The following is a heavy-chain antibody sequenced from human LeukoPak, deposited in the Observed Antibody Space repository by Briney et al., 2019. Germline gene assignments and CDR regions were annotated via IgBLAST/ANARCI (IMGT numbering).Heavy chain of an antibody. CDR2: IPSDSGSY. D-gene: IGHD2-2*03. J-gene: IGHJ4*02. CDR3: AKDSHWILFDD. CDR1: GFKFDDYA. V-gene: IGHV3-43D*03. Sequence: QPGGSLRLSCAASGFKFDDYAMHWVRQAPGTGLEWVSLIPSDSGSYYYADSVKGRFTISRDNSKNTLYLQMNSLRDEDTAVYYCAKDSHWILFDDWGQGTLVTVSS.